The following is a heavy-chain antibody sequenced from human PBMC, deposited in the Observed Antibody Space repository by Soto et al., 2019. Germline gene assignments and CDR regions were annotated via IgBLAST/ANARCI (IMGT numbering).Heavy chain of an antibody. V-gene: IGHV4-30-4*01. D-gene: IGHD3-10*01. CDR1: GGSISSGDYY. Sequence: SETLSLTCTVSGGSISSGDYYWSWIRQPPGKGLEWIGYIYYSGSTYYNPSLKSRVTISVDTSKNQFSLKLSSVTAADTAVYYCARVETDYYGSGSYYPLGFDPWGQGTLVTVSS. CDR2: IYYSGST. CDR3: ARVETDYYGSGSYYPLGFDP. J-gene: IGHJ5*02.